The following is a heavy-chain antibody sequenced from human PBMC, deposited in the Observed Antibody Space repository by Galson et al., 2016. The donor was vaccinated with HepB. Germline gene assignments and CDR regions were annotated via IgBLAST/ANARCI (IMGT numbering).Heavy chain of an antibody. CDR2: VYHKGDT. Sequence: SETLSLTCAVSGSSIISTHWWTWVRQPPQRGLEWIGEVYHKGDTAYNPSLKSRDTISVDTSKNQFSLKLDSVTAADTGIYYCALQLGGNNWFDSWGPGTLVAVSS. CDR3: ALQLGGNNWFDS. D-gene: IGHD3-16*01. J-gene: IGHJ5*01. V-gene: IGHV4-4*02. CDR1: GSSIISTHW.